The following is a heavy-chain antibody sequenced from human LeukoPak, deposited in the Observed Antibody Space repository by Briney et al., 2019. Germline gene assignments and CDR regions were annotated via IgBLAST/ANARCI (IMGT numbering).Heavy chain of an antibody. J-gene: IGHJ4*01. CDR3: VRDAQRGFDYSNSLAY. Sequence: GRSLRLSCAASGFIYIHYGMHWVRQAPGKGLEWVAVIWSDGTNRFYAGSVKGRFTISRDNSQNTLFLQMNSLRAEDTAVYYCVRDAQRGFDYSNSLAYWGHGTLVTVSS. CDR2: IWSDGTNR. V-gene: IGHV3-33*01. D-gene: IGHD4-11*01. CDR1: GFIYIHYG.